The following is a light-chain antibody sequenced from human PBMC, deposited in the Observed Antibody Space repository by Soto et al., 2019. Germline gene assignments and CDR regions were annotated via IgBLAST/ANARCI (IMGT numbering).Light chain of an antibody. J-gene: IGKJ2*01. CDR3: QQYDILPYT. CDR2: DAS. Sequence: IQMTQSPSSLSASVGVRVTITCQASQDIRNYLNWYQQKPGKAPKLLIYDASNLETGVPSRFSGSGSGTDFTFTISSLQPEDIATYYCQQYDILPYTFGQGTNLEIK. V-gene: IGKV1-33*01. CDR1: QDIRNY.